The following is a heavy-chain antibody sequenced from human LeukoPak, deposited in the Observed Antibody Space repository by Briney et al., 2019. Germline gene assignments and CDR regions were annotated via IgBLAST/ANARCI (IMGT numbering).Heavy chain of an antibody. J-gene: IGHJ4*02. Sequence: PSETLSLTCTVSGGSISSSSYYWGWIRQPPGKGLEWIGSIYYSGSTYYNPSLKSRVTISVDTSKNQFSLKLSSVTAADTAVYYCARRRRLDGYNFDYWGQGTLVTVSS. V-gene: IGHV4-39*01. D-gene: IGHD5-24*01. CDR1: GGSISSSSYY. CDR3: ARRRRLDGYNFDY. CDR2: IYYSGST.